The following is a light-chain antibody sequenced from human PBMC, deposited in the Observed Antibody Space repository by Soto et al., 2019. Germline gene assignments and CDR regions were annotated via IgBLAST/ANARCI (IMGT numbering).Light chain of an antibody. CDR3: SSYTSSSTRVV. Sequence: SALTQPASVSGSPGQSITISCTGTNSDVGGYNYVSWYQQHPGKAPKLMIYDVSNRPSGVSNRFSGSKSGNTASLTISGLQAEDEADYYCSSYTSSSTRVVFGGGTKVTVL. CDR2: DVS. CDR1: NSDVGGYNY. J-gene: IGLJ2*01. V-gene: IGLV2-14*01.